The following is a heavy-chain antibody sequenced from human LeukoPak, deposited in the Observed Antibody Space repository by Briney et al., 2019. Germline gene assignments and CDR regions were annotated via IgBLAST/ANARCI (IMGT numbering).Heavy chain of an antibody. J-gene: IGHJ3*02. D-gene: IGHD1-26*01. CDR2: INAGNGNT. CDR1: GYTFTSYA. CDR3: ARGAPDYSGSYGRPEPPSDDAFDI. V-gene: IGHV1-3*01. Sequence: GASVKVSCKASGYTFTSYAMHWVRQAPGQRLEWMGWINAGNGNTKYSQKFQGRVTITRDTSASTAYMELSSLRSEDTAVYYCARGAPDYSGSYGRPEPPSDDAFDIWGQGTMVTVSS.